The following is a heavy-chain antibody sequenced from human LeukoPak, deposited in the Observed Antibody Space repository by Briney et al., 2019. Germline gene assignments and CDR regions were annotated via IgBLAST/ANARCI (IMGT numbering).Heavy chain of an antibody. CDR1: GGSISSSSYY. CDR3: ARVSDSYGWNWFDP. V-gene: IGHV4-39*07. D-gene: IGHD5-18*01. J-gene: IGHJ5*02. CDR2: IYYSGST. Sequence: SETLSLTCTVSGGSISSSSYYWGWIRQPPGKGLEWIGSIYYSGSTYYNPSLKSRVTMSVDTSKNQFSLKLSSVTAADTAVYYCARVSDSYGWNWFDPWGQGTLVTVSS.